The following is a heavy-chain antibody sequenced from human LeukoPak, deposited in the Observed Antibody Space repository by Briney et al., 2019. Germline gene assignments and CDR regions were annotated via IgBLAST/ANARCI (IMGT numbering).Heavy chain of an antibody. D-gene: IGHD2-15*01. V-gene: IGHV4-39*07. Sequence: SETLSLTCTVSGGSISSSSYYWGWIRQPLGKGLEWIGSIYYSGSTYYNPSLKSRVTISVDTSKNQFSLKLSSVTAADTAVYYCARVYCSGGSRYFDYWGQGTLVTVSS. CDR3: ARVYCSGGSRYFDY. CDR1: GGSISSSSYY. CDR2: IYYSGST. J-gene: IGHJ4*02.